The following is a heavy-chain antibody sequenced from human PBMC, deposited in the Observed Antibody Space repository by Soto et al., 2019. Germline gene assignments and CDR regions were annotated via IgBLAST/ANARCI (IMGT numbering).Heavy chain of an antibody. CDR1: GGFVSSGSYY. CDR3: ARVERGTVTTVVDAFDI. D-gene: IGHD1-1*01. CDR2: MSHSGGT. Sequence: QVQLQQWGAGLLKPSETLSLTCAVYGGFVSSGSYYWCWIRQPPGEGLEWIGGMSHSGGTHFNPSLKSRVTISVDTSKNQFSLNIYSVTAADTALYYCARVERGTVTTVVDAFDIWGPGTMVTVSS. J-gene: IGHJ3*02. V-gene: IGHV4-34*01.